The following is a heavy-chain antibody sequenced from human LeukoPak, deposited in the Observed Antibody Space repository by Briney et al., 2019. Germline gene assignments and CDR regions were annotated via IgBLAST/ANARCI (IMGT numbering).Heavy chain of an antibody. CDR3: AGEILTAGKLPTD. Sequence: GALRLSCAASGFTFSTYWMHWVRQVPGKGLVWVSRINNVGSGTFYGDSVKGRFTISSANAKNTWSLAMDGLRAGDWILDYGAGEILTAGKLPTDWSQGTLVTVSS. V-gene: IGHV3-74*01. CDR2: INNVGSGT. D-gene: IGHD6-25*01. CDR1: GFTFSTYW. J-gene: IGHJ4*02.